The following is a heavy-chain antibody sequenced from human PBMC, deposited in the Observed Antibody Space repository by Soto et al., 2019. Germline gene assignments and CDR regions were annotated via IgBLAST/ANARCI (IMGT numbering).Heavy chain of an antibody. CDR2: IYYSGST. CDR3: AREGVSSSWYNYYGMDV. Sequence: QVQLQESGPGLVKPSETLSLTCTVSGGSISSYYWSWIRQPPGKGLEWIGYIYYSGSTNYNPSLNSRVTISVDTSKTQFSLKLSSVPAADTAVYSCAREGVSSSWYNYYGMDVWGQGTTVTVSS. V-gene: IGHV4-59*01. D-gene: IGHD6-13*01. J-gene: IGHJ6*02. CDR1: GGSISSYY.